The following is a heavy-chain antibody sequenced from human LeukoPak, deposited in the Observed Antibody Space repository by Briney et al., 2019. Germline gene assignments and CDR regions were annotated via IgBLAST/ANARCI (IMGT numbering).Heavy chain of an antibody. V-gene: IGHV7-4-1*02. CDR3: AREDFWSGYSVGY. J-gene: IGHJ4*02. D-gene: IGHD3-3*01. CDR1: GYTFTRYA. CDR2: IDTNTGNP. Sequence: ASVTVSCTASGYTFTRYAMNWVRQAPGQGLEWMGWIDTNTGNPTYAQGFTGRFVFSLDTSVSTTYLQISSLKAGDTAVYFCAREDFWSGYSVGYWGQGTLVTVSS.